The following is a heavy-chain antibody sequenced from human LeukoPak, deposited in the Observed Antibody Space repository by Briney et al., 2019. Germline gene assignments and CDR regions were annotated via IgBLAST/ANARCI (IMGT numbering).Heavy chain of an antibody. CDR2: INPNSGGT. CDR3: ARTTRYCSSTSCYPKTYYFDY. D-gene: IGHD2-2*01. Sequence: ASVKVSCKASGYTFTGDYMHWVRQAPGQGLEWMGRINPNSGGTDYAQKFQGRVTMTRDTSISTAYMELSRLISDDTAVYYCARTTRYCSSTSCYPKTYYFDYWGQGTLVTVSS. V-gene: IGHV1-2*06. CDR1: GYTFTGDY. J-gene: IGHJ4*02.